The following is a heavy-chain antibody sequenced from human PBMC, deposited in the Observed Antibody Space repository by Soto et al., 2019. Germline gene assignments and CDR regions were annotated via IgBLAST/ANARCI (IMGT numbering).Heavy chain of an antibody. CDR1: GFTFSTFW. V-gene: IGHV3-74*01. J-gene: IGHJ5*02. Sequence: EVQLVESGGTLVQPGGSLRLSCAASGFTFSTFWMHWVRQAPGKGLVWVSRINTDGSKTTYAASVKGRFTISRDNAKNMVYLQMDSLRAEDTAVYYCATVATNSYNWLDPWGQGTLVTVSS. D-gene: IGHD5-12*01. CDR3: ATVATNSYNWLDP. CDR2: INTDGSKT.